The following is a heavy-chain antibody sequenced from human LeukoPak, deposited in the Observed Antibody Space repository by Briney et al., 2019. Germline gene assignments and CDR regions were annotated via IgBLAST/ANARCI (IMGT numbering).Heavy chain of an antibody. CDR2: IYSGGST. J-gene: IGHJ6*03. CDR1: GFTVSSNY. V-gene: IGHV3-66*02. D-gene: IGHD5-18*01. Sequence: PGGSLRLSCAASGFTVSSNYMSWVRQAPGKGLEWVSVIYSGGSTYYADSVKGRFTISRDNSKNTLYLQMNSLRAEDTAVYYCARELSDTAIDYYYYYMDVWGKGTTVTVSS. CDR3: ARELSDTAIDYYYYYMDV.